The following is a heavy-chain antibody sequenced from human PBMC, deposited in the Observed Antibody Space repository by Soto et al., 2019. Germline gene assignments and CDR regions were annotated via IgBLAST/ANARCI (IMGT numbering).Heavy chain of an antibody. J-gene: IGHJ3*02. CDR2: TYYRSKWYN. V-gene: IGHV6-1*01. D-gene: IGHD6-19*01. CDR1: RGSVSCNRAA. CDR3: ARGGGYSSGWYESAFDI. Sequence: QNPSLPFSLSRGSVSCNRAALDWIRQSPSRSLEWLGRTYYRSKWYNDYAVSVKSRITINPDTSKNQFSLQLNSVTPEDTAVYYCARGGGYSSGWYESAFDIWGQGTMVTVSS.